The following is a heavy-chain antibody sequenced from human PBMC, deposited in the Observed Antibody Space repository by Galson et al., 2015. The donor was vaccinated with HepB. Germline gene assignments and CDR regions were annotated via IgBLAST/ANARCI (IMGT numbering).Heavy chain of an antibody. Sequence: SLRLSCAASGFTFSSYAMRWVRQAPGKGLEWVAVISYDGSNKYYADSVKGRFTISRDNSKNTLYLQMNSLRAEDTAVYYCAREPQKPRIVVVVAATPGSGMDVWGQGTTVTVSS. J-gene: IGHJ6*02. CDR1: GFTFSSYA. CDR2: ISYDGSNK. CDR3: AREPQKPRIVVVVAATPGSGMDV. D-gene: IGHD2-15*01. V-gene: IGHV3-30*04.